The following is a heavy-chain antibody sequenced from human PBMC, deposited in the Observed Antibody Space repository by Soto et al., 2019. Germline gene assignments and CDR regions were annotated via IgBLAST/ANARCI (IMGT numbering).Heavy chain of an antibody. CDR2: IYSGGST. CDR3: ARGAGSGWYVGGYFDY. V-gene: IGHV3-66*01. CDR1: GFTVSSNY. J-gene: IGHJ4*02. Sequence: GGSLRLSCAASGFTVSSNYMSWVRQAPGKGLEWVSVIYSGGSTYYADSVKGRFTISRDNSKNTLYLQMNSLRAEDTAVYYCARGAGSGWYVGGYFDYWGQGTLVTVSS. D-gene: IGHD6-19*01.